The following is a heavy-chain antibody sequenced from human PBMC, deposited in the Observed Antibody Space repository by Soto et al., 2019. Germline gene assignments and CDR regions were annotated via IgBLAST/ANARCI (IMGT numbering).Heavy chain of an antibody. Sequence: QVHLQESGPGLVKPSGTLSLTCAVSGASISSGSWWSWVLQPPGKGLAWIGEIFHDGSTNYNPSLKLRVTMSVDKSKNYFSLELTSVTASDTALYYCARDEHIDSSDWCQGTLVTVSS. J-gene: IGHJ4*02. CDR2: IFHDGST. CDR3: ARDEHIDSSD. D-gene: IGHD6-6*01. V-gene: IGHV4-4*02. CDR1: GASISSGSW.